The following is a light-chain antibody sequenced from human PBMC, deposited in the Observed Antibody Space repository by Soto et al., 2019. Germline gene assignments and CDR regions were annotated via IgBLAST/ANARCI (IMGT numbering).Light chain of an antibody. J-gene: IGLJ2*01. CDR2: EVS. V-gene: IGLV2-8*01. CDR1: SSDVGGYNY. Sequence: QAVVTQPPSASGSPGQSVTISCTGTSSDVGGYNYVSWYQQHPGKAPKLMIYEVSKRPSGVPDRFSGSKSGNTASLTVSGLQAEGEADYYCSSYAGSNMVVFGGGTKLTVL. CDR3: SSYAGSNMVV.